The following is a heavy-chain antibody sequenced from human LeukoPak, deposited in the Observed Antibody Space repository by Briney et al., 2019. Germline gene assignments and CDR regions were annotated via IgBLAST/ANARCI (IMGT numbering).Heavy chain of an antibody. CDR2: IYHSGST. CDR1: GGSISSSDW. V-gene: IGHV4-4*02. Sequence: SGTLSLTCAVSGGSISSSDWWSWVRQPPGKGLEWIGSIYHSGSTYYNPSLKSRVTISVDTSKNQFSLKLSSVTAADTAVYYCANSYGDYVIGAFDIWGQGQWSPSLQ. D-gene: IGHD4-17*01. J-gene: IGHJ3*02. CDR3: ANSYGDYVIGAFDI.